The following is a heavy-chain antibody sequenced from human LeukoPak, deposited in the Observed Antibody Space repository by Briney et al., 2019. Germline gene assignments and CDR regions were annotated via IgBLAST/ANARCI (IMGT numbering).Heavy chain of an antibody. J-gene: IGHJ4*02. CDR2: FDPEDGET. V-gene: IGHV1-24*01. D-gene: IGHD3-10*01. CDR3: ARGHITMVRGAHFDY. Sequence: GASVKVSCKVSGYTLTELSMHWVRQAPGKGLEWMGGFDPEDGETIYAQKFQGRVTMTTDTSASKAYMEIRSLRYDDTAVYYCARGHITMVRGAHFDYWGQGTMVTVSS. CDR1: GYTLTELS.